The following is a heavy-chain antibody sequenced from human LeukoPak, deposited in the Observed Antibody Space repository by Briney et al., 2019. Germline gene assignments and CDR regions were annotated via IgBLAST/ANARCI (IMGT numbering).Heavy chain of an antibody. CDR1: GGTFSSYA. Sequence: GASVKVSCKASGGTFSSYAISWVRQAPGQGLEWMGGIIPIFGTANYAQKLQGRVTITADESTSTAYMELSSLRSEDTAVYYCARLGFYYYGSGSYYNAFDHWGQGTLVTVSS. CDR3: ARLGFYYYGSGSYYNAFDH. V-gene: IGHV1-69*13. J-gene: IGHJ4*02. D-gene: IGHD3-10*01. CDR2: IIPIFGTA.